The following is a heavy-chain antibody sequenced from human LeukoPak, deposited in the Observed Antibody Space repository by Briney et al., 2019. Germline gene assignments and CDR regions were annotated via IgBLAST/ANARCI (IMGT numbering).Heavy chain of an antibody. V-gene: IGHV4-34*01. J-gene: IGHJ5*02. Sequence: SETLSHTCAVYVGSFSGYYWTWIRQPPGKGLEWIWEINHSGSINYTPSLKSRVTISVDTSKNQFSLKLSSVTAADTAVYYCARVHYYDRSWWFDPWGRGTLVTVSS. CDR1: VGSFSGYY. D-gene: IGHD3-22*01. CDR2: INHSGSI. CDR3: ARVHYYDRSWWFDP.